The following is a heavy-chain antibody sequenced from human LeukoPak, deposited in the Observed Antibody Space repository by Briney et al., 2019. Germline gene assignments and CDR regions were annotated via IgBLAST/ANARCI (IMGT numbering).Heavy chain of an antibody. CDR1: GGTFSSYA. D-gene: IGHD3-3*01. CDR3: ARLRVVYDFWSGYSMTEYYYYMDV. Sequence: SVKVSCKASGGTFSSYAISWVRQAPGQGLEWMGGIIPIFGTANYAQKFQGRVTITTDESTSTAYMGLSSLRSEDTAVYYCARLRVVYDFWSGYSMTEYYYYMDVWGKGTTVTVSS. J-gene: IGHJ6*03. V-gene: IGHV1-69*05. CDR2: IIPIFGTA.